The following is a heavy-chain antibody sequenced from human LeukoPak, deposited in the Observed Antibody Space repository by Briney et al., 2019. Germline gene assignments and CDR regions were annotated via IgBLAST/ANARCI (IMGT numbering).Heavy chain of an antibody. Sequence: SETLSHTCTVSGGSISSYYWSWIRQPPGKGLEWIGYIYYSGSTNYNPSLKSRVTISVDTSKNQFSLKLSSVTAADTAVYYCARQSSGWFPFDYWGQGTLGTVSS. D-gene: IGHD6-19*01. CDR2: IYYSGST. CDR1: GGSISSYY. V-gene: IGHV4-59*08. CDR3: ARQSSGWFPFDY. J-gene: IGHJ4*02.